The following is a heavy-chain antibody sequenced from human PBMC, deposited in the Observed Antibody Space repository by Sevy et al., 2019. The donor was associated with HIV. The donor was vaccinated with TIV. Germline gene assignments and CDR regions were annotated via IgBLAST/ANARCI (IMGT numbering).Heavy chain of an antibody. Sequence: ASVKVSCKVSGYTLTKLSMHWVRQAPRKGLEWIGSFDPEDGETLYAQMFQGRVTMTEDTSTDTAYMELRSLRSDDTAVYYCATTKDYYDSSGSPFDYWGQGPLVTVSS. CDR3: ATTKDYYDSSGSPFDY. V-gene: IGHV1-24*01. CDR2: FDPEDGET. J-gene: IGHJ4*02. D-gene: IGHD3-22*01. CDR1: GYTLTKLS.